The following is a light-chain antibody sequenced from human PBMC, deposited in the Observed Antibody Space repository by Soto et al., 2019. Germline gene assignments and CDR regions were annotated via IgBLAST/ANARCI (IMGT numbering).Light chain of an antibody. CDR1: QSLLHSNGYNL. J-gene: IGKJ4*01. CDR2: LGS. Sequence: DLVMTQSPLSLPVTPGEPASISCRSSQSLLHSNGYNLVDWYLQRPGQSPQLLIHLGSNRASGVPDRFSGSGSGTEFTLKINRVEAEDVGLYFCMQAQQTPLTFGGGTRVEIK. CDR3: MQAQQTPLT. V-gene: IGKV2-28*01.